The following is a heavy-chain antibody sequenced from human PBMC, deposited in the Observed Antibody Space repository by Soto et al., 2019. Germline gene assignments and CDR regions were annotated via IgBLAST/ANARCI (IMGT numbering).Heavy chain of an antibody. J-gene: IGHJ4*02. CDR2: IYSGGSA. CDR1: GFTVSSNY. Sequence: EVQLVESGGGLVQPGGSLRLSCAASGFTVSSNYMSWVRQAPGKGLEWVSVIYSGGSAYYADSVKGRFTISRDNSKNTLYLQMTSLRAEDTAVYYCARHGYSYGGGYFDYWGQGTLVNVSS. D-gene: IGHD5-18*01. CDR3: ARHGYSYGGGYFDY. V-gene: IGHV3-66*04.